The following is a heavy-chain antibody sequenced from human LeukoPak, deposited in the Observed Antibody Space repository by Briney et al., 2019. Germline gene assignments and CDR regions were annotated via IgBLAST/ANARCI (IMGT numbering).Heavy chain of an antibody. CDR1: GGSISSYY. CDR3: ARVYSHWVYYFDY. V-gene: IGHV4-59*01. J-gene: IGHJ4*02. D-gene: IGHD6-13*01. CDR2: IYYSGST. Sequence: SETLSLTXTVSGGSISSYYWSWIRQPPGKGLEWIGYIYYSGSTNYNPSLKSRVTISVDTSENQFSLKLSSVTAADTAVYYCARVYSHWVYYFDYWGQGTLVTVSS.